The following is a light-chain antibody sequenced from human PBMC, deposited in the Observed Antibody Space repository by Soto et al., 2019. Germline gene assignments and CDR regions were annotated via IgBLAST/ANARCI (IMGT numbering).Light chain of an antibody. CDR3: SSYTSITTFYV. J-gene: IGLJ1*01. CDR2: DVT. Sequence: QSALTQPASVSGSPGQSITIPCTGTSSDVGGHNYVSWYQHHPGKAPKLMIYDVTNRPSGVSDRFSGSKSGNTASLTISGLQAEDEADYYCSSYTSITTFYVFGTGTKLT. CDR1: SSDVGGHNY. V-gene: IGLV2-14*03.